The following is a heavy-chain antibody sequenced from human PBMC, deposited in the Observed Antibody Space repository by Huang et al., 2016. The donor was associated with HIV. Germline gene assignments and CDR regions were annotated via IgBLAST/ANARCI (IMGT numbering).Heavy chain of an antibody. CDR2: ITSGSTYT. CDR1: GFTFSGYR. CDR3: ARVFAASDY. Sequence: EVQLVESGGGLVKPGGSLRLSCAASGFTFSGYRMNWVRQAPGKGPEWVSSITSGSTYTDYADSVKGRFTISRDNAKNSLYLQMNNLRGEDTAVYYCARVFAASDYWGQGTLVTVSS. J-gene: IGHJ4*02. V-gene: IGHV3-21*01. D-gene: IGHD2-15*01.